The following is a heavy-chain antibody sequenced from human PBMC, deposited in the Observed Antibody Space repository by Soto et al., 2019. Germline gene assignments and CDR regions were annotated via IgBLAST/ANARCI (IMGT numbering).Heavy chain of an antibody. J-gene: IGHJ4*02. V-gene: IGHV3-48*01. CDR3: ARDLGNYDSSGYFDY. D-gene: IGHD3-22*01. CDR2: ISYVTSRT. Sequence: GGSLRLSCAASGFSFSGSSMNWLRLAAGKGLEWISYISYVTSRTYYADSVKGRFTISRDNAKSSLYLQMNSLRVEDTAVYYCARDLGNYDSSGYFDYWGLGTQVTVSS. CDR1: GFSFSGSS.